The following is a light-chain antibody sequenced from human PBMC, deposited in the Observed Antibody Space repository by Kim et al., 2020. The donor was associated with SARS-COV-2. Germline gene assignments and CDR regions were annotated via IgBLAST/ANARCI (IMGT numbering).Light chain of an antibody. CDR2: GAS. J-gene: IGKJ2*01. V-gene: IGKV3-20*01. CDR3: QQYGTSLYT. CDR1: QSVANTY. Sequence: LSPGDGATLSCRASQSVANTYLAWYQQKPGQAPSLLIYGASSRATGIPDRFSGSGSGTDFTLTISRLEPEDFAVYFCQQYGTSLYTFGQGTKLEI.